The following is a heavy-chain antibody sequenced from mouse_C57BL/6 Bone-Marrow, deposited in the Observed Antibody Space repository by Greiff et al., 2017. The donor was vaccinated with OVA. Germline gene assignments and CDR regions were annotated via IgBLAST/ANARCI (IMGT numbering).Heavy chain of an antibody. J-gene: IGHJ1*03. CDR3: ARSLLRPRYFDV. D-gene: IGHD1-2*01. Sequence: QVHVKQSGAELVRPGSSVKLSCKASGYTFTSYWMDWVKQRPGQGLEWIGNIYPSDSETHYNQKFKDKATLTVDKSSSTAYMQLSSLTSEDSAVYYCARSLLRPRYFDVWGTGTTVTVSS. CDR2: IYPSDSET. V-gene: IGHV1-61*01. CDR1: GYTFTSYW.